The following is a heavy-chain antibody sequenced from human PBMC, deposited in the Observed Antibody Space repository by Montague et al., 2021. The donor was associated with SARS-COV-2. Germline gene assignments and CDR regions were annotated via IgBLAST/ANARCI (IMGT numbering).Heavy chain of an antibody. CDR3: TRGIDSYKTGY. Sequence: SETLSPTCTVSDGSVISTYPHWHWVRQSPGRGLEWIGGYLFHIDTADYHASLRSRVTISVDTSKNQFSLKLTSVTAADTAVYYCTRGIDSYKTGYWGQGIQVTVSS. CDR2: LFHIDTA. V-gene: IGHV4-61*01. D-gene: IGHD6-13*01. CDR1: DGSVISTYPH. J-gene: IGHJ4*02.